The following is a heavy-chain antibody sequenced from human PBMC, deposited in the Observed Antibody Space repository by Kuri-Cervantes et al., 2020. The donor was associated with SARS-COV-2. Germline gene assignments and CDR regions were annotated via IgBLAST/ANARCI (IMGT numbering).Heavy chain of an antibody. CDR3: ARDRLYCSSTSCYAFDI. Sequence: GESLKISCTASHFNLSSYEMNWVRQAPGKGLEWVSYISSSGTIIYYADSVKGRFSISRDNAKNSLYLQMNILRVEDTAVYFCARDRLYCSSTSCYAFDIWGQGTMVTVSS. J-gene: IGHJ3*02. V-gene: IGHV3-48*03. CDR2: ISSSGTII. D-gene: IGHD2-2*01. CDR1: HFNLSSYE.